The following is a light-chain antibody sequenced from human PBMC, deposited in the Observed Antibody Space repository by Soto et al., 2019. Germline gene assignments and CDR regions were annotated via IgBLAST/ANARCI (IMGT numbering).Light chain of an antibody. CDR3: QVWDSGSDHVV. J-gene: IGLJ3*02. Sequence: SYELTQPPSVSVAPGKTARITCGGNNVGGKSVHWYQQKPGQAPVLVIYSDSDRPSAIPERFSGSNSGNTATLTINRVEAGDEADYYCQVWDSGSDHVVFGGGTKLTVL. CDR1: NVGGKS. CDR2: SDS. V-gene: IGLV3-21*04.